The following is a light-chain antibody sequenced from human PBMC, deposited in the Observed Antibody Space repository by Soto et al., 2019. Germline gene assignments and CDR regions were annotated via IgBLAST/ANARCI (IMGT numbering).Light chain of an antibody. J-gene: IGKJ4*01. CDR2: DAS. Sequence: EIVLTQSPATLSLSPGERATLSCRASQSVSSHLTWYQHIPGQAPRLLIYDASTRANGIPARFSGSGSGTDFTLNLSSLEPDDIPVYYCQQRSDWPLLFGGGTRVEIK. CDR1: QSVSSH. CDR3: QQRSDWPLL. V-gene: IGKV3-11*01.